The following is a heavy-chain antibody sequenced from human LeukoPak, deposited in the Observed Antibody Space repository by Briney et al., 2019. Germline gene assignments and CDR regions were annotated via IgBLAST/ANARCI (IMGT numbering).Heavy chain of an antibody. J-gene: IGHJ6*03. D-gene: IGHD3-10*01. V-gene: IGHV4-59*01. CDR1: GGSISSYY. CDR3: AREGVWFGELNYYYYYMDV. CDR2: IYYSGST. Sequence: SETLSLTCTVSGGSISSYYWSWIRQPPGKGLEWIGYIYYSGSTNYNPSLKSRVTISVDTSKNQFSLKLSSVTAADTAVYYCAREGVWFGELNYYYYYMDVWGKGTTVTISS.